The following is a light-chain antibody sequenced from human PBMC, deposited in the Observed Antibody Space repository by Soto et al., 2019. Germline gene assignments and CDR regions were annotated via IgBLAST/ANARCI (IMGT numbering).Light chain of an antibody. CDR3: ASWDDSLSGYV. CDR1: TSNILRNY. Sequence: QPVLTQPPSASGTPGQRVTISCSGTTSNILRNYVYWYRQLPGTAPRLLISMNDQRPSGVPDRFSGSKSGTSASLAISGLRSEDEADYYCASWDDSLSGYVFGTGTKVTVL. J-gene: IGLJ1*01. V-gene: IGLV1-47*01. CDR2: MND.